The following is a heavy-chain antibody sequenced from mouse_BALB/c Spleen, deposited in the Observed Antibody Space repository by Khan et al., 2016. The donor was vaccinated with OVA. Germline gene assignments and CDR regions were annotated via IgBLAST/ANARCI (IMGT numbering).Heavy chain of an antibody. J-gene: IGHJ4*01. CDR2: ITYSGNI. V-gene: IGHV3-8*02. D-gene: IGHD1-1*01. CDR1: GDSITSGF. CDR3: ARSYGSWAMDY. Sequence: EVQLVESGPSLVKPSQTLSLTCSVTGDSITSGFWNWIRKFPGNKFEYLGYITYSGNIYYNPSLKSRISITRDTSKSQYYLQLNSVTTEDTATYYCARSYGSWAMDYWGQGTSVTVS.